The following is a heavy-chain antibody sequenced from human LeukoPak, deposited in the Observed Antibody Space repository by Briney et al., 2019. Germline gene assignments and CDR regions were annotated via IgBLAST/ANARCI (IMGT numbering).Heavy chain of an antibody. CDR2: ISYDGSNK. V-gene: IGHV3-30*18. Sequence: GGSLRLSCAASGFTFSIYGMHWVRQAPGKGLEWVAVISYDGSNKYYADSVKGRFTISRDNSKNTLYLQMNSLRAEDTAVYYCAKDRSGIAFDYWGQGTLVTVSS. D-gene: IGHD6-13*01. CDR1: GFTFSIYG. J-gene: IGHJ4*02. CDR3: AKDRSGIAFDY.